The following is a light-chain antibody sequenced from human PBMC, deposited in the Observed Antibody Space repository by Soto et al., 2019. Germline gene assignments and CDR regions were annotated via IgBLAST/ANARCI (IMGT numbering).Light chain of an antibody. CDR2: SAS. CDR1: QSVNSKY. V-gene: IGKV3-20*01. CDR3: QQYGSSPQYS. Sequence: ELVLTQSPGTLSLSPGERATLSCRASQSVNSKYLAWYQQKPGQAPRLLIYSASNRATGISDRFSGSGSGTDFTLIISRLEPEDFAVYYCQQYGSSPQYSFGQGTRLEIK. J-gene: IGKJ2*03.